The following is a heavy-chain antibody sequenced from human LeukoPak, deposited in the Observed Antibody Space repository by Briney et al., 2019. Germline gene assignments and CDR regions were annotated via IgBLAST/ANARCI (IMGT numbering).Heavy chain of an antibody. CDR1: GFTFSSYE. CDR2: ISSSGSTI. Sequence: PGGSLRLSCAASGFTFSSYEMNWVRQAPGKGREWVSYISSSGSTIYYADSVKGRFTISRDNAKNSLYLQMNSLRAEDTAVYYCARIYDSSDYWGQGTLVTVSS. CDR3: ARIYDSSDY. V-gene: IGHV3-48*03. J-gene: IGHJ4*02. D-gene: IGHD3-22*01.